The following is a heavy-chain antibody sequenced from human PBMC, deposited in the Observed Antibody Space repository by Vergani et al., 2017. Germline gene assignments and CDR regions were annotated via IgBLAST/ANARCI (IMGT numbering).Heavy chain of an antibody. CDR3: AMTLGYCSGDSCYSGIPGVDYYYGLDV. CDR2: IVPTLNVA. CDR1: GGTFSSYT. Sequence: QVQLVLSGAEVKKPGSSVKVSCKASGGTFSSYTITWVRQAPGHGLEWMGRIVPTLNVANYAQNFQGRASITADMSTSTSYMDLSSLRSEDSAVYYCAMTLGYCSGDSCYSGIPGVDYYYGLDVWGQGTTVTVSS. V-gene: IGHV1-69*02. D-gene: IGHD2-15*01. J-gene: IGHJ6*02.